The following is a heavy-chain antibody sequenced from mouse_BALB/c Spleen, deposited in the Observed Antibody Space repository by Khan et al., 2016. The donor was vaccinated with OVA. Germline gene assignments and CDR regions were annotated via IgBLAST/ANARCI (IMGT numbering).Heavy chain of an antibody. J-gene: IGHJ2*01. D-gene: IGHD1-2*01. V-gene: IGHV3-2*02. CDR2: ISYSGST. Sequence: EVKLEESGPGLVKPSQSLSLTCTVTGYSITSGYGWNWIRQFPGNKLEWMGYISYSGSTNYNPSLKSRISITRDTSKNQFFLQLNSVTTEDTATYYSARTARIKYWGKGTTLTVSS. CDR3: ARTARIKY. CDR1: GYSITSGYG.